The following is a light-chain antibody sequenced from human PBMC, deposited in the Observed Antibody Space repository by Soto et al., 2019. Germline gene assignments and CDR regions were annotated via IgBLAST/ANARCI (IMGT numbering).Light chain of an antibody. V-gene: IGKV1-8*01. CDR1: QGISSY. CDR2: AAS. J-gene: IGKJ1*01. CDR3: QQYSSYPPT. Sequence: AIRMTQSPSSLSASTGDRVTITCRASQGISSYLAWYQQKPGKAPKLLIYAASTLQSGVPSRFSGSGSGTDFTLTFSCLQSEDFATYYCQQYSSYPPTFGQGTKVEIK.